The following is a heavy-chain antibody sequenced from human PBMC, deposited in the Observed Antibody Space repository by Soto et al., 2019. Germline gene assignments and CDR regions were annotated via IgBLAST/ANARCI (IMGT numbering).Heavy chain of an antibody. CDR2: ISAYNGNT. D-gene: IGHD5-12*01. CDR1: GYSFTSYG. J-gene: IGHJ4*02. V-gene: IGHV1-18*01. Sequence: QVQLVQSGGEVKKPGASVKVSCKASGYSFTSYGISWVRQAPGQGLEWMGGISAYNGNTNDEQKFQGRVTMTTDTSTSTAYMELRSLRSDDTAVYYCARDRGYSGYGDYWGQGTLVTVSS. CDR3: ARDRGYSGYGDY.